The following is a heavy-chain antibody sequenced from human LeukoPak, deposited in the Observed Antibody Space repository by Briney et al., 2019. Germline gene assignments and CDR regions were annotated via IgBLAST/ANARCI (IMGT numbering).Heavy chain of an antibody. D-gene: IGHD5-18*01. J-gene: IGHJ4*02. Sequence: PGGSLRLSCAASRFTFRNYGMHWVRQAPGKGLEWVAVISSDGTKKDYADSVKGRFSISRDNSKNTLYLQLNRLRADDTAVYYCARAKIQLWFFDYWGQGTLVTVSS. CDR2: ISSDGTKK. CDR3: ARAKIQLWFFDY. CDR1: RFTFRNYG. V-gene: IGHV3-30*04.